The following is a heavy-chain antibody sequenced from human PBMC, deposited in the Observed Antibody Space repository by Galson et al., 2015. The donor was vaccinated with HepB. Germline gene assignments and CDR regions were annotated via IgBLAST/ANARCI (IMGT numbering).Heavy chain of an antibody. CDR2: ISAYNGNT. D-gene: IGHD6-19*01. CDR3: ARHNRRHLIAVAAYDY. V-gene: IGHV1-18*01. CDR1: GYTFTSYG. J-gene: IGHJ4*02. Sequence: SVKVSCKASGYTFTSYGISWVRQAPGQGLEWMGWISAYNGNTNYAQKLQGRVTMTTDTSTSTAYMELRSLRSDDTAVYYCARHNRRHLIAVAAYDYWGQGTLVTVSS.